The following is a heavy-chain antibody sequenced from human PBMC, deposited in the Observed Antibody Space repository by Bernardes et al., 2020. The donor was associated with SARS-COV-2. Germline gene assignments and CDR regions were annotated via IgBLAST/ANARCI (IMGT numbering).Heavy chain of an antibody. Sequence: SETLSLTCTVSGGFISGYYWSWIRQPPGKGLEWIGYIYYSGSTNYNPSLKSRVTISVDRSKNQFSLRLSSVTAADTAVYYCARGDPSIAALWGQGTLVTVSS. CDR1: GGFISGYY. D-gene: IGHD6-6*01. CDR2: IYYSGST. V-gene: IGHV4-59*01. J-gene: IGHJ4*02. CDR3: ARGDPSIAAL.